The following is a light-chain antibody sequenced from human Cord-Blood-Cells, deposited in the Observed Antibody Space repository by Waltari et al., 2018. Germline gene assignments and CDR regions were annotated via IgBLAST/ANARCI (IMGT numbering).Light chain of an antibody. J-gene: IGKJ4*01. V-gene: IGKV1-8*01. CDR3: QQYYSYPLT. CDR1: QGISSY. Sequence: AIRMTQSPSSFPASTGDRVTITCRASQGISSYLAWYQQKPGKAPKLLIYAASTLQSGVPSRFSGSGSGTDFTFTISCLQSEDFATYYCQQYYSYPLTFGGGTKVEIK. CDR2: AAS.